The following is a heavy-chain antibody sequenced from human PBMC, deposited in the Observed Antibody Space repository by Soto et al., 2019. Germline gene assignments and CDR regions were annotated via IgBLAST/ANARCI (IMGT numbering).Heavy chain of an antibody. CDR1: GYTLTELS. V-gene: IGHV1-24*01. D-gene: IGHD1-26*01. Sequence: PSVKVSCKVSGYTLTELSMHWVRQAPGKGLEWMGGFDPEDGETIYAQKFQGRVTMTEDTSTDTAYMELSSLRSEDTTVYYCATLGAIVGVAFDYWGQGTLVTVSS. CDR2: FDPEDGET. J-gene: IGHJ4*02. CDR3: ATLGAIVGVAFDY.